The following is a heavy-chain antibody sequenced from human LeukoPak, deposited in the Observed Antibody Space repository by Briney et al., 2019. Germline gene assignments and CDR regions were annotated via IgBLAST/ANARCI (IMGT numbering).Heavy chain of an antibody. CDR2: IYYSGST. J-gene: IGHJ4*02. CDR1: GGSISSSSYY. V-gene: IGHV4-39*01. Sequence: SETLSLTCTVSGGSISSSSYYWGWIRQPPGKGLEWIGSIYYSGSTYYNPSLKSRVTISVDTSKNQFSLKLSSVTAADTAVYYCASTGSSGWYIPSYFFDYWGQGTLVTVSS. CDR3: ASTGSSGWYIPSYFFDY. D-gene: IGHD6-19*01.